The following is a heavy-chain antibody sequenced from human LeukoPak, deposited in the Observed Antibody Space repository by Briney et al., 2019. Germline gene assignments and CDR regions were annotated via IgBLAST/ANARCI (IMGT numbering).Heavy chain of an antibody. V-gene: IGHV4-34*01. CDR2: INHSGST. D-gene: IGHD6-19*01. CDR1: GGSFSGYY. J-gene: IGHJ4*02. CDR3: ARPQLGYSSGWYNY. Sequence: PSETLSLTCAVYGGSFSGYYWSWIRQPPGKGLEWIGEINHSGSTNYNPSLKSRVTISVDTSKDQFSLKLSSVTAADTAVYYCARPQLGYSSGWYNYWGQGTLVTVSS.